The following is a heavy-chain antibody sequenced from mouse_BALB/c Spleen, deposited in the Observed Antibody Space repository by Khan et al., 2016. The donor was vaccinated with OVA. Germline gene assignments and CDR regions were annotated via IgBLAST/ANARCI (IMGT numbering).Heavy chain of an antibody. J-gene: IGHJ2*01. CDR2: ISYSGST. D-gene: IGHD1-2*01. CDR3: ARTARIKY. V-gene: IGHV3-2*02. Sequence: EVELVESGPGLVKPSQSLSLTCTVTGYSITSGYAWNWIRQFPGNKLEWMGYISYSGSTNYNPSLKSRISIPRNTSKNQFFLQLNSVTTEDTATYYCARTARIKYWGKGTTLTVSS. CDR1: GYSITSGYA.